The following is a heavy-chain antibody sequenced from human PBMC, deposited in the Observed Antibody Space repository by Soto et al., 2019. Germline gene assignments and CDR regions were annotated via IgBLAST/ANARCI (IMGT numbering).Heavy chain of an antibody. Sequence: PSETLSLTCTVSGGSISSSSYYWGLIRQPPGKGLEWIGSIYYSGSTYYNPSLKSRVTISVDTSKNQFSLKLSSVTAADTAVYYCGTLLAAAGTTPFDYWGQGTLVTVSS. J-gene: IGHJ4*02. CDR1: GGSISSSSYY. D-gene: IGHD6-13*01. V-gene: IGHV4-39*01. CDR3: GTLLAAAGTTPFDY. CDR2: IYYSGST.